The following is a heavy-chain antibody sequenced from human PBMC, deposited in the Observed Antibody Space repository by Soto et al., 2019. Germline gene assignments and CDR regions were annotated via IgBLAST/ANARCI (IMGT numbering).Heavy chain of an antibody. J-gene: IGHJ4*02. Sequence: QVQLVQSGAEVKKPGASVKVSCKASGYTFTNYDINCVRQATGQGLEWMGWMNPKSGNTGYAQHFQGRLTMTRSTSISTAYMELSSLRSEDTAVYYCVRVYGEIDYWGQGTLVTVSS. CDR1: GYTFTNYD. CDR2: MNPKSGNT. V-gene: IGHV1-8*01. D-gene: IGHD4-17*01. CDR3: VRVYGEIDY.